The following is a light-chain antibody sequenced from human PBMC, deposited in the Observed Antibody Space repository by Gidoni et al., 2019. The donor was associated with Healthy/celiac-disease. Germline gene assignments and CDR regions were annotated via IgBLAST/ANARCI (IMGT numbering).Light chain of an antibody. CDR1: SNDVGGYSY. CDR3: SSYASSTTLGV. V-gene: IGLV2-14*01. Sequence: QSALTQPASVSGSPGQSITISCTGSSNDVGGYSYVSWNQQVPGKAPQLMIYDVSNRPSGVSDRFSGSKSGNTASLTISGLQAEDEAYYYCSSYASSTTLGVFGGGTKLTVL. CDR2: DVS. J-gene: IGLJ3*02.